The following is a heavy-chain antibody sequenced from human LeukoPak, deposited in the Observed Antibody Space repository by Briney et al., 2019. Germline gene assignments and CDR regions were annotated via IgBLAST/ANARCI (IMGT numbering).Heavy chain of an antibody. V-gene: IGHV1-46*01. J-gene: IGHJ4*02. CDR2: INPSGGST. CDR1: GYTFTSYY. Sequence: GASVKVSCKASGYTFTSYYMHWVRQAPGQGLEWMGIINPSGGSTSYAQKFQGRVTMTRDTSMSTVYMELSSLRSEDTAVYYCAKARSSSGWYSWGQGTLVTVSS. D-gene: IGHD6-19*01. CDR3: AKARSSSGWYS.